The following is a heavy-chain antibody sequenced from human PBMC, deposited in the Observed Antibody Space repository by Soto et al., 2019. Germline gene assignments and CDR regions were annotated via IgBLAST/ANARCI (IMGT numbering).Heavy chain of an antibody. V-gene: IGHV3-30-3*01. J-gene: IGHJ4*02. CDR1: GFTFSRCA. Sequence: QMQLVESGGGVVQPGRSLRLSCAASGFTFSRCAMHWVRQAPGKGLEWVAVIIYDGSDKYYADSVQCRFTISRDNSKNTLYLQMNSLRPEDTAVYYCAAELGNSGYDGHDYWGQGTLVTVSS. D-gene: IGHD5-12*01. CDR3: AAELGNSGYDGHDY. CDR2: IIYDGSDK.